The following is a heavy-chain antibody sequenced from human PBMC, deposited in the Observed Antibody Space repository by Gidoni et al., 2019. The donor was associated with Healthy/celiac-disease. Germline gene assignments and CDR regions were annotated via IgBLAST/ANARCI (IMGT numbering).Heavy chain of an antibody. J-gene: IGHJ4*02. Sequence: EVQLVESGVGLVQPGGSMRLSCSAPGFTFSSYAMHWVLQATGKGLEYVSASSSNGGSKYYADSVKGRFTISRDNSKNTLYLQMSSLSAEDKAVYYCVKEALDSSGYHARGYWGQGTLVTVSS. CDR3: VKEALDSSGYHARGY. V-gene: IGHV3-64D*06. CDR1: GFTFSSYA. CDR2: SSSNGGSK. D-gene: IGHD3-22*01.